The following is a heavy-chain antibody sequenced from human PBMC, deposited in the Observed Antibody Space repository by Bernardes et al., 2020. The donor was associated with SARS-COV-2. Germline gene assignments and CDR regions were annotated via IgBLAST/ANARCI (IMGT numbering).Heavy chain of an antibody. D-gene: IGHD3-22*01. V-gene: IGHV3-23*01. CDR3: AKGRDSGYLVPFDY. CDR1: GCTCRSYG. Sequence: GGARRLSYASSGCTCRSYGRSWVLPAPGKWLEWVSGISGSGDRTNYAGSVKGRFTISRDTSKSTLYLQMNSLRAEDTAVYYCAKGRDSGYLVPFDYWGQGTLVTVSS. CDR2: ISGSGDRT. J-gene: IGHJ4*02.